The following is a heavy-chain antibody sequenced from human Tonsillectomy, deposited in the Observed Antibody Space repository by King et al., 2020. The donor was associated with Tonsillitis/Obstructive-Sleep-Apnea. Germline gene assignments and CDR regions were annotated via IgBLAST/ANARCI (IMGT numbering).Heavy chain of an antibody. J-gene: IGHJ4*02. CDR1: GFTFSSYS. CDR2: ISSSSSYI. Sequence: VQLVESGGGLVKPGGSLRLSCAASGFTFSSYSMNWVRQAPGKGLEWVSSISSSSSYIYYADSVKGRFTISRDNAKNSLYLQMNSLRAEDTAVYYCARDTSTTWIQLWLGYLDYWGQGTLVTVSS. CDR3: ARDTSTTWIQLWLGYLDY. V-gene: IGHV3-21*01. D-gene: IGHD5-18*01.